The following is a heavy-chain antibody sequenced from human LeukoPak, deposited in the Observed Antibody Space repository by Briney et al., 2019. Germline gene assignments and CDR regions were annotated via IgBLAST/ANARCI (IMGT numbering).Heavy chain of an antibody. D-gene: IGHD3-22*01. CDR2: IWFDGSNT. J-gene: IGHJ4*02. Sequence: GGSLRLSCVASGFTFSNYGMHWVRQAPGKGLEWVALIWFDGSNTYYADSVKGRFTISRDNSKSTVFLQMNSLRAEDTAVYYCARDYDDPYYFDYWGQGTLVTVSS. V-gene: IGHV3-33*01. CDR1: GFTFSNYG. CDR3: ARDYDDPYYFDY.